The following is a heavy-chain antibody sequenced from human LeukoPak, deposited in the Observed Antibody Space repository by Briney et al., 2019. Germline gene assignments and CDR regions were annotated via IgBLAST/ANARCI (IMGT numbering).Heavy chain of an antibody. CDR3: ARAADFVGVLAATGGFDP. V-gene: IGHV4-34*01. D-gene: IGHD2-2*01. CDR1: GGSLSSYS. J-gene: IGHJ5*02. CDR2: INHSGT. Sequence: SETLSLTCAVLGGSLSSYSWSWIRQPPGKGLEWIGEINHSGTNYSPSLKSRVTMSVDTSKKQFSLKLTSVTPADTAVYYCARAADFVGVLAATGGFDPWGQGTLVTVTS.